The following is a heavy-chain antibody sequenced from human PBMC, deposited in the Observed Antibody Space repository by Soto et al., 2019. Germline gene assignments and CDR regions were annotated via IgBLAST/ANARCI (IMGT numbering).Heavy chain of an antibody. D-gene: IGHD2-21*01. J-gene: IGHJ4*02. V-gene: IGHV1-18*04. CDR3: AREYCDGRRGYDPDY. Sequence: QVQLVQSGVEVKEPGASVKVSCKASGYTFTDYGISWVRQAPGQGLEWMAWISTQNDNTKYAQKFQGRVTLTKDTATSTVYVELRSLRSDDTAVFYCAREYCDGRRGYDPDYWGQGPLVTVSS. CDR2: ISTQNDNT. CDR1: GYTFTDYG.